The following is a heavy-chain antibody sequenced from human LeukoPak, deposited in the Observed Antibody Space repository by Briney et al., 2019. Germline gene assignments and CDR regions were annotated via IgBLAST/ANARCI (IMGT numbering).Heavy chain of an antibody. CDR1: GYTFTSYA. J-gene: IGHJ4*01. V-gene: IGHV7-4-1*02. CDR2: INTNTGNP. D-gene: IGHD6-19*01. Sequence: GASVKVSCKASGYTFTSYAMNWVRQAPGQGLEWMGWINTNTGNPTYAQGFTGRFVFSLDTSVSTAFLQISSLKAEDTAVYHCAREGSSGWSHKDYWGQGTLVTVSS. CDR3: AREGSSGWSHKDY.